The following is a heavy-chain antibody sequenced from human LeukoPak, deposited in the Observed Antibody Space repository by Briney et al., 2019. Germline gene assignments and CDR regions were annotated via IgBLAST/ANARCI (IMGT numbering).Heavy chain of an antibody. D-gene: IGHD3-16*02. Sequence: PSQTLSLTCTVSDGSISSGGYSWSWIRQHPGKGLEWIGYIYYSGSTYYNPSLKSRVTISVDTSKNQFSLKLSSVTAADTAVYYCARVRDDYVWGSYRSGAYYFDYWGQGTLVTVSS. V-gene: IGHV4-31*03. CDR3: ARVRDDYVWGSYRSGAYYFDY. CDR2: IYYSGST. J-gene: IGHJ4*02. CDR1: DGSISSGGYS.